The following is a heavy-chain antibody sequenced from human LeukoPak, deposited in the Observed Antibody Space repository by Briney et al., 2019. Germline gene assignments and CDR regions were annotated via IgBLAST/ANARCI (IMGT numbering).Heavy chain of an antibody. CDR2: IYSGGST. J-gene: IGHJ4*02. D-gene: IGHD6-25*01. Sequence: PGGSLRLSCAASGFTVSSNYMSWVRQAPGKGLEWVSVIYSGGSTYYADSVKGRFTISTDNSKNPLYLQMNSLIAEDTAVYYCARDNRRLLVLDYWGQGTLVTVPS. CDR1: GFTVSSNY. CDR3: ARDNRRLLVLDY. V-gene: IGHV3-53*01.